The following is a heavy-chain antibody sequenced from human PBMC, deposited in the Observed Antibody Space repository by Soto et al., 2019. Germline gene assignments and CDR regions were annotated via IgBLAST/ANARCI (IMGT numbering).Heavy chain of an antibody. D-gene: IGHD3-3*01. CDR2: INPNSGGT. V-gene: IGHV1-2*02. CDR1: GYTFTGYY. J-gene: IGHJ4*02. CDR3: VRDDFWSGYYRLGDY. Sequence: ASVKVSCKASGYTFTGYYIHWVRQAPGQGLEWMGWINPNSGGTKYAQKFQGRVTMTRDTSISTAYMEMSSLRSDDTAVYYCVRDDFWSGYYRLGDYWGQGTLVTVSS.